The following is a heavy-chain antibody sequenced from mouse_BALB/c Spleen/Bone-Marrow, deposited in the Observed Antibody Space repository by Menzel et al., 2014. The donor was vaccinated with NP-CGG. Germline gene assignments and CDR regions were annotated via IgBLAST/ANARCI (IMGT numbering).Heavy chain of an antibody. CDR1: GFNIKDTY. Sequence: EVQLQQSGAELVKPGASVKLSCAASGFNIKDTYMHWVKQRPEQGLEWIGRIDPANGNTKYDPKFQGKATITADTSSNTAYLQLSSLTSEDTAVYYCARWEYYAMDYWGQGTSVTVSS. V-gene: IGHV14-3*02. D-gene: IGHD4-1*01. CDR2: IDPANGNT. J-gene: IGHJ4*01. CDR3: ARWEYYAMDY.